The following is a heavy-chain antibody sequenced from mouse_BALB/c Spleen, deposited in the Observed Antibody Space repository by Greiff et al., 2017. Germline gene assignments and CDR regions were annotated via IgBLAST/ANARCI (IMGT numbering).Heavy chain of an antibody. CDR2: ISTYYGDA. CDR1: GYTFTDYA. Sequence: QVQLKESGAELVRPGVSVKISCKGSGYTFTDYAMHWVKQSHAKSLEWIGVISTYYGDASYNQKFKGKATMTVDKSSSTAYMELARLTSEDSAIYYCARGGYYGSSYEFAYWGQGTLVTVSA. J-gene: IGHJ3*01. D-gene: IGHD1-1*01. V-gene: IGHV1S137*01. CDR3: ARGGYYGSSYEFAY.